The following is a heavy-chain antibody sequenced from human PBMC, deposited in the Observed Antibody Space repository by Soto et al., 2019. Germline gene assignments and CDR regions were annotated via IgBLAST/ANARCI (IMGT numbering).Heavy chain of an antibody. D-gene: IGHD6-19*01. Sequence: SETLSLTCTVSGGSISSSSFYWGWTRQPPGKGLEWIGSIYYSGSTYYNPSLKSRVTISVDTSKNQFSLRLSSVTAADTAVYYCARHCQWLLRDFDYWGQGTLVTVSS. CDR2: IYYSGST. CDR1: GGSISSSSFY. V-gene: IGHV4-39*01. J-gene: IGHJ4*02. CDR3: ARHCQWLLRDFDY.